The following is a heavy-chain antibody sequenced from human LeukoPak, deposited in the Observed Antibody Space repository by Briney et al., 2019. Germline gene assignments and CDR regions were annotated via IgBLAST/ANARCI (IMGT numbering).Heavy chain of an antibody. Sequence: PSETLSLTCTVSGGSISSGSYYWSWIRQPAGKGLEWIGRIYTSGSTNYNPSLKSRVTISVDTSKNQFSLKLSSVTAADTAVYYCARHSDSGYHIQHWGQGTLVTVSS. CDR1: GGSISSGSYY. V-gene: IGHV4-61*02. CDR3: ARHSDSGYHIQH. D-gene: IGHD5-12*01. CDR2: IYTSGST. J-gene: IGHJ1*01.